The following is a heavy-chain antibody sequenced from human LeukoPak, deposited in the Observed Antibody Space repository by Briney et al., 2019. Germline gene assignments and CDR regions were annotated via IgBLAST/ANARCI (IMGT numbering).Heavy chain of an antibody. V-gene: IGHV3-23*01. CDR1: GFTFSSYA. Sequence: GGSLRLSCAASGFTFSSYAMSWVRQAPGKGLEWVSAISGSGGSTYYADSVKGRFTISRDNSKNTLYLQMNSLRAEDTAVYYCARSPSPFHYYYMDVWGKGTTVTVSS. CDR2: ISGSGGST. D-gene: IGHD2/OR15-2a*01. CDR3: ARSPSPFHYYYMDV. J-gene: IGHJ6*03.